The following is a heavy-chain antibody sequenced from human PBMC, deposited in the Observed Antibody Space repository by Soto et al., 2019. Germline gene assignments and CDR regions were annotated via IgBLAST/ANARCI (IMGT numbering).Heavy chain of an antibody. CDR2: INHSGST. V-gene: IGHV4-34*01. CDR3: ARGDFDY. Sequence: SETLSLTCAVYGGSFSGYYWSWIRQPPGKGLEWIGEINHSGSTNYNPSLKSRVTISVDTSKNQFSLKLSSVTAADTAVYYCARGDFDYWGQGTLVTVSS. CDR1: GGSFSGYY. J-gene: IGHJ4*02.